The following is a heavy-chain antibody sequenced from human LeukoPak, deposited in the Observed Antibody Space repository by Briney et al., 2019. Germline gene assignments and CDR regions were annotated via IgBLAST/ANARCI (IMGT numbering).Heavy chain of an antibody. CDR3: ARDRGRAAAAHNWFDP. Sequence: SQTLSLTCTVSGGSISSGSYYWSWIRQPAGKGLEWIGRIYTSGSTNYNPSLKSRVTISVDTSKNQFSLKLSSVTAADTAVYYCARDRGRAAAAHNWFDPWGQGTLVTVSS. D-gene: IGHD6-13*01. J-gene: IGHJ5*02. CDR2: IYTSGST. CDR1: GGSISSGSYY. V-gene: IGHV4-61*02.